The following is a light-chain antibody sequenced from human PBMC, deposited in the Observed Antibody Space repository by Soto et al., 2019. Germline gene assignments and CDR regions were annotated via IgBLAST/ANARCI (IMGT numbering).Light chain of an antibody. CDR1: QSVTSSY. V-gene: IGKV3-15*01. Sequence: EIVLTQSPCTLSLSPGERATLSWRASQSVTSSYLAWYRQKPGQAPRLLIYGASTRATGVPARFSGSGSGTEFNLTISGLLSEDFGFYYCQQCNNWPRTFGQGTKVDIK. J-gene: IGKJ1*01. CDR2: GAS. CDR3: QQCNNWPRT.